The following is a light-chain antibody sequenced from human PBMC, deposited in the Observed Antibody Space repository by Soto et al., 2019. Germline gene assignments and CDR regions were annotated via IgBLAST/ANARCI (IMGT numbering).Light chain of an antibody. CDR2: AAS. J-gene: IGKJ1*01. Sequence: DIQMTQSPSALSASVGDRVTITCRASQGISNYLAWYQQRPGTIPNLLISAASTLHTAVPSRFSGGGSGTDFTLTISSLQPVYVATYYCQKSNSAPCTFGQGTKVDSK. CDR3: QKSNSAPCT. V-gene: IGKV1-27*01. CDR1: QGISNY.